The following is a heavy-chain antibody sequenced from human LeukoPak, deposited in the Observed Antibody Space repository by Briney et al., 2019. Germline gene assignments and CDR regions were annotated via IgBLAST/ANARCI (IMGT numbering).Heavy chain of an antibody. Sequence: SETLSFTCAVDGGSFSGYYWSWLRQPPGQGLEWIGVINHGGSTNYNPSLKSRVTISVDTSKNQFSLKLSSVTAADTAVYYCARGVKFGATSYYYYYYGMDVWGQGTTVTVSS. CDR3: ARGVKFGATSYYYYYYGMDV. CDR2: INHGGST. CDR1: GGSFSGYY. J-gene: IGHJ6*02. V-gene: IGHV4-34*01. D-gene: IGHD2-15*01.